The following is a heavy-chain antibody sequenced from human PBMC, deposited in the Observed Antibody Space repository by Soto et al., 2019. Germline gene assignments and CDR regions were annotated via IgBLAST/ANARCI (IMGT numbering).Heavy chain of an antibody. J-gene: IGHJ4*02. CDR2: ISSSGSTI. D-gene: IGHD3-10*01. CDR3: ARDLKVSDYYGSGSYYSYFDY. CDR1: GFTFSDYY. Sequence: PGGSLRLSCAASGFTFSDYYMSWIRQAPGKGLEWVSYISSSGSTIYYAEYVKGRFTISRDNAKNSLYLQMNSLRAEDTAVYYCARDLKVSDYYGSGSYYSYFDYWGQGT. V-gene: IGHV3-11*01.